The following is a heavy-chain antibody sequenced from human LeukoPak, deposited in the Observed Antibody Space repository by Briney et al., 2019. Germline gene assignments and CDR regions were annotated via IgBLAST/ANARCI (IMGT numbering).Heavy chain of an antibody. V-gene: IGHV4-30-4*01. Sequence: PSETLSLTCTVSGGSISSGDYYWSWIRQPPGKGLEWIGYIYYSGSTYYNPSLKSRVTISVDTSKNQFSLKLSSVTAADTAVYYCARDRVTVTTLYYYYYGKDVWGQGTTVTVSS. D-gene: IGHD4-17*01. J-gene: IGHJ6*02. CDR3: ARDRVTVTTLYYYYYGKDV. CDR1: GGSISSGDYY. CDR2: IYYSGST.